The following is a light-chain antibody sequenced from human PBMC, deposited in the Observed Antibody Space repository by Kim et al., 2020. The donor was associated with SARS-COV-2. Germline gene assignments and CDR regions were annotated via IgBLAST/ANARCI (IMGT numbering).Light chain of an antibody. J-gene: IGLJ3*02. CDR1: KLGDKF. CDR2: QTT. Sequence: SYELTQPPSVSLSPGQTASIACSGDKLGDKFAHWYQQKPGQSPALVIYQTTRRPSGTPERFSGSISGNTATLTIRGTQAMDEADYFCQAWDGTSAVFGGGTQLTVL. CDR3: QAWDGTSAV. V-gene: IGLV3-1*01.